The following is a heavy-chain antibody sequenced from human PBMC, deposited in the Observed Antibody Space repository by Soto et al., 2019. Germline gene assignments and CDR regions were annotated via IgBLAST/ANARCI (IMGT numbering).Heavy chain of an antibody. CDR1: CDSINSADYY. D-gene: IGHD3-10*01. CDR3: ASRKSYYASGTDH. V-gene: IGHV4-30-4*01. J-gene: IGHJ4*02. Sequence: SETLSLTCTVSCDSINSADYYWNWIRQTPGKGLEWIGHIYYSGTTDYNPSLKSRVTISLDTSKNQFTLRLNSVTAADTAIYYCASRKSYYASGTDHWGQGTLVTVSS. CDR2: IYYSGTT.